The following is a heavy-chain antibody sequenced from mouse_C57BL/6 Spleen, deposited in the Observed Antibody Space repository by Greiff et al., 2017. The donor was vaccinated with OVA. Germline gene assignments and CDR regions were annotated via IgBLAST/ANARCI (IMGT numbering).Heavy chain of an antibody. V-gene: IGHV10-1*01. D-gene: IGHD2-5*01. CDR1: GFSFNTYA. CDR3: VRQDYSTFDY. J-gene: IGHJ2*01. CDR2: IRSNSNNYAT. Sequence: EVHLVESGGGLVQPKGSLKLSCAASGFSFNTYAMNWVRQAPGQGLEWVARIRSNSNNYATYYADSVKDRFTISRDDSESMHYLQMNNLKTEDTAMYYCVRQDYSTFDYWGQGTTLTVSS.